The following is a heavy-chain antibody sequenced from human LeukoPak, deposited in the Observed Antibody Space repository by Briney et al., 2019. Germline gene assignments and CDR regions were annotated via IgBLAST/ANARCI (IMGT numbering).Heavy chain of an antibody. D-gene: IGHD4-17*01. CDR3: AREGDYGEFDY. V-gene: IGHV4-31*03. Sequence: SETLSLTCTVSGGSISSGGYYWSWIRQHPGEGLEWIGYIYYSGSTYYNPSLKSRVTISVDTSKNQFSLKLSSVTAADTAGYYCAREGDYGEFDYWGQGTLVTVSS. CDR1: GGSISSGGYY. CDR2: IYYSGST. J-gene: IGHJ4*02.